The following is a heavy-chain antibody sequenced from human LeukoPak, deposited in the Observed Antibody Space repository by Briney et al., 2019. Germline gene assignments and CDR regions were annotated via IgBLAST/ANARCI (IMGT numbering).Heavy chain of an antibody. J-gene: IGHJ4*02. CDR3: ARSFSEKFYFES. V-gene: IGHV4-61*02. D-gene: IGHD1-26*01. Sequence: PSETLSLTCTVSGDSISRGRYYWSWVRQPAGKELEWIGRIYASGKTDYNPYTPSLRSRVAMSLDTSKNQVSLYLTSVTAADTAMYFCARSFSEKFYFESWGQGTLVTVSS. CDR1: GDSISRGRYY. CDR2: IYASGKT.